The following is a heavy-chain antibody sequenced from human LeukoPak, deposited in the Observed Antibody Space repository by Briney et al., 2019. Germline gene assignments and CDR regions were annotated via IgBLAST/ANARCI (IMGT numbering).Heavy chain of an antibody. D-gene: IGHD6-13*01. J-gene: IGHJ4*02. CDR1: GGTFSSYT. CDR3: ARESSSLHYFDY. Sequence: SVKVSCKASGGTFSSYTISWVRQAPGQGLEWMGRIIPILGIANYAQKFQGRVTITADKSTSTAYMELSSLRSGDTAVYYCARESSSLHYFDYWGQGTLVTVSS. V-gene: IGHV1-69*04. CDR2: IIPILGIA.